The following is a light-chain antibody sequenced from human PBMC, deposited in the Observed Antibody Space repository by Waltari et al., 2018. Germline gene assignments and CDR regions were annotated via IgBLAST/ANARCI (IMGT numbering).Light chain of an antibody. V-gene: IGKV1-5*03. Sequence: DIQMTQSPSTLSASLGDRVTLTCRASRSIRTWLAWYQQKLGKAPKLLIYKAYTLEGGVPSRFSGSGSETEFTLTITSLQPDDFATYYCQQYYTYPYTFGQGTKLEIK. CDR1: RSIRTW. J-gene: IGKJ2*01. CDR2: KAY. CDR3: QQYYTYPYT.